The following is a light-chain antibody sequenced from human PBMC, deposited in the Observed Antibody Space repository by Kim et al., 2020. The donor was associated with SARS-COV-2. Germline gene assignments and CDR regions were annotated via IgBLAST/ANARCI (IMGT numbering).Light chain of an antibody. CDR2: DAS. CDR1: QDIRNY. J-gene: IGKJ4*01. CDR3: QQFNDVPLT. V-gene: IGKV1-33*01. Sequence: DSVGNRVPITSAANQDIRNYLTWYQQKSGKPPRLLIYDASNLETGVPSRFSGSGSGTAFTLTISSLQPEDIGTYYCQQFNDVPLTFGGGTKVDIK.